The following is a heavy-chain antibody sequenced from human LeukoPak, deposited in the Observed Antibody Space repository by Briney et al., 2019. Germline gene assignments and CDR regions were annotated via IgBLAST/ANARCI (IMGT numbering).Heavy chain of an antibody. CDR1: GGSISSGDYY. CDR3: ARAPYCGGDCYPAWQSYYYYGMDV. D-gene: IGHD2-21*02. V-gene: IGHV4-30-4*01. CDR2: IYYSGST. J-gene: IGHJ6*02. Sequence: PSETLSLTCTVSGGSISSGDYYWRWIRQPPRKGLEWIGYIYYSGSTYYNPSLKSRVTISVDTSKNQFSLKLSSVTAADTAVYYCARAPYCGGDCYPAWQSYYYYGMDVWGQGTTVTVSS.